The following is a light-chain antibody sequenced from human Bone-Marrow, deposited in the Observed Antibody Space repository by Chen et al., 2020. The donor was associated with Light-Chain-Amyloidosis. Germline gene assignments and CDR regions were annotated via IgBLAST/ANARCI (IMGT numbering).Light chain of an antibody. Sequence: SYELTQPPSVSVSPGQTARITCSGDDLPTKYAYWYQQKPGQAPVLVIHRDTERPSGSSERFSGSSSGTNATLTISGVQAEDEDDYHCQSADSSGTYEVIFGGGTKRTVL. CDR1: DLPTKY. J-gene: IGLJ2*01. CDR2: RDT. CDR3: QSADSSGTYEVI. V-gene: IGLV3-25*03.